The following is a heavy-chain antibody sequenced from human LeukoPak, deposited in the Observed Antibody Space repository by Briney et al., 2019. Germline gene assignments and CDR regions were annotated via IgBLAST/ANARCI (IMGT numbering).Heavy chain of an antibody. V-gene: IGHV4-31*03. CDR3: ARARVEPSDAFDI. J-gene: IGHJ3*02. Sequence: SETLSLTCTVSGGSISSGGYYWSWIRQHPGKGLEWIGYIYYSGSTYHNPSLKSRVTISVDTSKNQFSLKLSSVTAADTAVYYCARARVEPSDAFDIWGQGTMVTVSS. CDR2: IYYSGST. D-gene: IGHD1-26*01. CDR1: GGSISSGGYY.